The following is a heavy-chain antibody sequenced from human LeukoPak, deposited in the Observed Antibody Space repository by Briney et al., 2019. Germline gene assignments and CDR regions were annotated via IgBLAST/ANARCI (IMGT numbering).Heavy chain of an antibody. D-gene: IGHD3-10*01. CDR3: ARSYRGPSAFDI. CDR2: INQDGSEK. J-gene: IGHJ3*02. V-gene: IGHV3-7*01. CDR1: GFTFSNYW. Sequence: GGSLRLSCAGSGFTFSNYWMSWVRQAPGKGLEWVANINQDGSEKHYVDSVKGRFTISRDNAQNSLSMQINSLRAEDTAVYYCARSYRGPSAFDIWGQGTMVSVSS.